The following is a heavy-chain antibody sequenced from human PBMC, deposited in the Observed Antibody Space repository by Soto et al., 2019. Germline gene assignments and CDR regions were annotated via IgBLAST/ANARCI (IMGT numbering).Heavy chain of an antibody. D-gene: IGHD1-1*01. CDR1: GASISSYY. V-gene: IGHV4-59*01. Sequence: PSDTLSLTCTVSGASISSYYWSWIRQPPGKGLEWIGYVYYSGSTNYNPSLKSRVTISVDTSKNQFSLKLSSVTAADTAMYYCARDTTPSHWGEGTLVTV. CDR2: VYYSGST. CDR3: ARDTTPSH. J-gene: IGHJ4*02.